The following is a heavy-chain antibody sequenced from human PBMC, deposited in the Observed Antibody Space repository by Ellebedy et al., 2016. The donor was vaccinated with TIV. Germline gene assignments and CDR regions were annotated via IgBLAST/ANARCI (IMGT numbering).Heavy chain of an antibody. CDR1: GFTFNTFT. D-gene: IGHD3-16*01. V-gene: IGHV3-33*01. CDR3: AREGGPGGSPV. Sequence: GESLKISXAASGFTFNTFTMHWVRQAPGKGLEWVAVIWNDGSNERYVDSVKGRFTISRDNSKNTLYLQMNTLRDDDTAVYYCAREGGPGGSPVWGQGALVTVSS. CDR2: IWNDGSNE. J-gene: IGHJ4*02.